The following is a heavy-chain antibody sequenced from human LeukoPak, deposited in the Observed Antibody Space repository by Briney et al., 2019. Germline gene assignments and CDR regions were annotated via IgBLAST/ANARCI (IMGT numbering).Heavy chain of an antibody. J-gene: IGHJ4*02. CDR3: ARGGYYGGNSDFDY. Sequence: SETLSLTCTVSGGSVDNYYWSWIRQPPGKGLEWIGYIYYSGSTYYNPSLKSRVTISVDTSKNQFSLKLSSVTAADTAVYYCARGGYYGGNSDFDYWGQGTLVTVSS. CDR1: GGSVDNYY. D-gene: IGHD4-23*01. V-gene: IGHV4-30-4*08. CDR2: IYYSGST.